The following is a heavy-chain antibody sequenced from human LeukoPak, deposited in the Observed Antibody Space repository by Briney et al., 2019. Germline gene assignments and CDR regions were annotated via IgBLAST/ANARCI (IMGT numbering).Heavy chain of an antibody. V-gene: IGHV4-31*03. CDR1: GGSISSGGYY. Sequence: PSETLSLTCTVSGGSISSGGYYWSWIRQHPGKGLEWIGYIYYSGSTYYNPSLKSRVTISVDTSKNQFSLKLSSVTAADTAVYYCARVDSSGGTDAFDIWGQGTMVTVSS. CDR2: IYYSGST. D-gene: IGHD3-22*01. J-gene: IGHJ3*02. CDR3: ARVDSSGGTDAFDI.